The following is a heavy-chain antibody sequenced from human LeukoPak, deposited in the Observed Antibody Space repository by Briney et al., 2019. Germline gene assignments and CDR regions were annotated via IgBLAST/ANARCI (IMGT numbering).Heavy chain of an antibody. D-gene: IGHD6-19*01. CDR3: ARGTLYRGWSYYLDF. CDR1: GGSFSGYY. J-gene: IGHJ4*02. V-gene: IGHV4-34*01. CDR2: IYHSGST. Sequence: SETLSLTCAVYGGSFSGYYWSWIRQPPGKGLEWIGEIYHSGSTNYNPSLKSRVTISVDKSKNHFSLRLRSVTAADTAMYYCARGTLYRGWSYYLDFWGQGSQVTVSS.